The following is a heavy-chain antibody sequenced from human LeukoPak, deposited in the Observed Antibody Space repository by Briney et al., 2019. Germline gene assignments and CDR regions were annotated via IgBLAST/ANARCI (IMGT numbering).Heavy chain of an antibody. CDR1: GFTFSSYW. CDR3: TRSGYSSGFDY. CDR2: INSDGSST. D-gene: IGHD6-19*01. J-gene: IGHJ4*02. Sequence: GGSLRLSCAASGFTFSSYWMHWIRQAPGKGLVWVSRINSDGSSTSYADSVKGRFTISRDNAKNTLYLQMNSLRDEDTAVYYCTRSGYSSGFDYWGQGTLVTVSS. V-gene: IGHV3-74*01.